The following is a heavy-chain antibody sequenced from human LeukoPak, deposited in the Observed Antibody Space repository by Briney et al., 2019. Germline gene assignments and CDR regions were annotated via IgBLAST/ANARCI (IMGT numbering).Heavy chain of an antibody. D-gene: IGHD2-21*01. CDR2: IKQDGSQK. V-gene: IGHV3-7*01. CDR3: ARDDLYCGGDCSPFDY. J-gene: IGHJ4*02. CDR1: GFVFSDYW. Sequence: PGGSLRLSCAASGFVFSDYWMSWVRQAPGKGLEWLANIKQDGSQKFYLDSVKGRFTISRDNAKNSLYLQMTSLRAEDTAVYYCARDDLYCGGDCSPFDYWGQGTPVTVSS.